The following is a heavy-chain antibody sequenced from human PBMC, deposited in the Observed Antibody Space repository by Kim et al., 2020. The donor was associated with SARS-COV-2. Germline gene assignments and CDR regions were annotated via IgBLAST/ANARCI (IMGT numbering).Heavy chain of an antibody. CDR2: IYYSGST. J-gene: IGHJ6*02. Sequence: SETLSLTCTVSGGSISSSSYYWGWIRQPPGKGLEWIGSIYYSGSTYYNPSLKSRVTISVDTSKNQFSLKLNSVTAADTAMYYCARLSPSCAGIAATGTPLPYYYYGMDVWGQGTTVTVSS. CDR3: ARLSPSCAGIAATGTPLPYYYYGMDV. CDR1: GGSISSSSYY. D-gene: IGHD6-13*01. V-gene: IGHV4-39*01.